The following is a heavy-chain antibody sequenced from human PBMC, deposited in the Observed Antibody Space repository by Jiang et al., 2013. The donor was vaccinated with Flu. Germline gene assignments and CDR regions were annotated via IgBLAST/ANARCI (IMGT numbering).Heavy chain of an antibody. CDR3: ARGNGDYGYHYYMDV. J-gene: IGHJ6*03. V-gene: IGHV4-4*07. CDR2: IYSSGST. D-gene: IGHD4-17*01. CDR1: GGSISSSH. Sequence: SGPGLVKPSETLSLTCTVSGGSISSSHWSWIRQPAGKGLEWIGLIYSSGSTKYSPSLKSRVTMSADTSKNQFSLRLTSVTAADTAVYFCARGNGDYGYHYYMDVWGKGTAVTVSS.